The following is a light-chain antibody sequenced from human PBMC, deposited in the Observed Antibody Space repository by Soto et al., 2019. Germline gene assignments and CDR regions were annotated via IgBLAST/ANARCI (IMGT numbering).Light chain of an antibody. J-gene: IGKJ1*01. CDR3: QQYNQWPPWT. V-gene: IGKV3-15*01. CDR2: GAS. CDR1: QSVSRN. Sequence: EILMTQSPATLSVSPGERATLSCRASQSVSRNLAWFQQKPGQAPRLLIYGASTRATGIPARFSGSGSGTEFILTISSLQSEDFAVYYCQQYNQWPPWTFGQGTKVDIK.